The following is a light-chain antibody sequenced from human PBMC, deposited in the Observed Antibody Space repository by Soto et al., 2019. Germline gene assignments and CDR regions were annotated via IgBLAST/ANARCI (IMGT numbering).Light chain of an antibody. CDR3: QYYGGSSRT. Sequence: EIVLTQSTGTLSLSPGERATLSCRASQSVTSNSLAWYQQKPGQAPRLVMYGGFSRPTGIPDRFSGSGSGTDFTLTISRLEPEDFAVYYCQYYGGSSRTFGQGTRVEIK. CDR2: GGF. V-gene: IGKV3-20*01. CDR1: QSVTSNS. J-gene: IGKJ1*01.